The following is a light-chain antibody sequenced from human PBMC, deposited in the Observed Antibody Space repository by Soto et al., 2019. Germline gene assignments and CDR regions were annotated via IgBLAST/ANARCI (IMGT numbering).Light chain of an antibody. J-gene: IGKJ3*01. CDR2: ASS. Sequence: EVVLTQSPATLSLSPGEGATLSCRASQSIGNYFAWYQQQPGQAPRLLIFASSNRATGIPPRFSGSGSGTDFTLTISSLEPEDFAVYYCQQRSSWPFTFGPGTKVDI. V-gene: IGKV3-11*01. CDR1: QSIGNY. CDR3: QQRSSWPFT.